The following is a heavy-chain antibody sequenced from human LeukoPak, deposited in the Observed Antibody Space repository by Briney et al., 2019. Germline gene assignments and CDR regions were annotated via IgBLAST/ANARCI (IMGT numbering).Heavy chain of an antibody. CDR1: GGSFSDYS. V-gene: IGHV4-34*01. J-gene: IGHJ5*02. Sequence: PSETLSLTCAVYGGSFSDYSWTWIRQPPGKGLEWIGEINHSGSTNYNPSLKSRVTISVDKSKNQFSPKLRSVTAADTAVYYCARDLRDTDDFWSGFKFDPWGQGTLVTVSS. CDR2: INHSGST. CDR3: ARDLRDTDDFWSGFKFDP. D-gene: IGHD3-3*01.